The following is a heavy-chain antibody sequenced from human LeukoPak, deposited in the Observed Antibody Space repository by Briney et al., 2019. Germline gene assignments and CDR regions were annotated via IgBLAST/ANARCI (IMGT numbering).Heavy chain of an antibody. CDR1: GASFNSDDQY. CDR2: IHPSGML. V-gene: IGHV4-31*03. D-gene: IGHD3-22*01. CDR3: SRGLDSRKLGY. J-gene: IGHJ4*02. Sequence: SETLCLTCTVSGASFNSDDQYWNWIRQSQGKDLEWIGSIHPSGMLYNNQSLESRVTMSRDTSKNQFSLNLNSVTAADTAVYFCSRGLDSRKLGYWGQGILVTVSS.